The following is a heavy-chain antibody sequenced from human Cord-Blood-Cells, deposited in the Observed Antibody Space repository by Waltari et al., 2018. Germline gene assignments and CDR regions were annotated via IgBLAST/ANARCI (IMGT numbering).Heavy chain of an antibody. CDR2: MNPNSGNT. CDR3: ARLVRFLEWFTPTYYYYYMDV. J-gene: IGHJ6*03. Sequence: QVQLVQSGAEVKKPGASVKVSCKASGYTFTSYDINWVRQATGQGLERMGWMNPNSGNTGYAQKFQGRVTMTRNTSISTAYMELSSLRSEDTAVYYCARLVRFLEWFTPTYYYYYMDVWGKGTTVTVSS. V-gene: IGHV1-8*01. D-gene: IGHD3-3*01. CDR1: GYTFTSYD.